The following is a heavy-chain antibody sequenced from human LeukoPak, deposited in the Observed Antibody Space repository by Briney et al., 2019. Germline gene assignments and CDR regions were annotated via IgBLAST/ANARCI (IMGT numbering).Heavy chain of an antibody. D-gene: IGHD5-18*01. Sequence: GGSLRLSCAASGFTFDRHYMTWVRQAPGKGLEWVANIRQDGSEKKYVDSVKGRFTISRDNAKKSLYLQMNSLRAEDTAVYYCARAWGLYSYGQDYWGQGTLVTVSS. CDR1: GFTFDRHY. CDR3: ARAWGLYSYGQDY. CDR2: IRQDGSEK. V-gene: IGHV3-7*01. J-gene: IGHJ4*02.